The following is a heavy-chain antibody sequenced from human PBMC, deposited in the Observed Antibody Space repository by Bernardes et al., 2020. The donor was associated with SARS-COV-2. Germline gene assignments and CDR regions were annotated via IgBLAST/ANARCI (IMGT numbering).Heavy chain of an antibody. CDR3: ARDMEYADFWSPYLNTFDI. CDR1: GYTFMSHV. V-gene: IGHV1-3*01. J-gene: IGHJ3*02. Sequence: ASVKVSCKASGYTFMSHVIHWVRQAPAQRLEWMGWINGVDGNIKYSQKFQGRFTITRDTSASTAYMELSSLTSEDTAVYYCARDMEYADFWSPYLNTFDIWGQGTMVTVSS. D-gene: IGHD3-3*01. CDR2: INGVDGNI.